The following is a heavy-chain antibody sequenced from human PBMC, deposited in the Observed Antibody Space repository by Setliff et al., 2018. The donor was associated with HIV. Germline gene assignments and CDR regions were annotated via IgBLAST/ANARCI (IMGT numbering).Heavy chain of an antibody. CDR1: GGSFSEYY. V-gene: IGHV4-34*01. CDR3: AAKPMIRGRPFAF. D-gene: IGHD3-10*01. Sequence: SETLSLTCAVYGGSFSEYYWSWVRQFPGKSLEWIGEINHSGTTNYSPSFKSRLNISVDVSKNQFSLRLASLSAADTAAYFCAAKPMIRGRPFAFWGQATLVTVSS. CDR2: INHSGTT. J-gene: IGHJ4*02.